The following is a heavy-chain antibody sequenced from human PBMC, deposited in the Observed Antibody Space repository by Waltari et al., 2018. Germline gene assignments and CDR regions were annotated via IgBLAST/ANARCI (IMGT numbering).Heavy chain of an antibody. CDR3: ARGRRRWLQFEVFDY. CDR2: IYYSGST. J-gene: IGHJ4*02. D-gene: IGHD5-12*01. CDR1: GGSISSYY. Sequence: QVQLQESGPGLVKPSETLSLTCTVSGGSISSYYWSWLRQPPGKGLEWIGYIYYSGSTNYNPSLKSRVTISVDTSKNQFSLKLSSVTAADTAVYYCARGRRRWLQFEVFDYWGQGTLVTVSS. V-gene: IGHV4-59*01.